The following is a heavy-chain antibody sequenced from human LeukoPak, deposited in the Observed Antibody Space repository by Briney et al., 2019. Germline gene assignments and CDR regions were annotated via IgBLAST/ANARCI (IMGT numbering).Heavy chain of an antibody. V-gene: IGHV3-53*01. CDR3: AREGNYYDLDV. J-gene: IGHJ6*02. CDR2: IFSGGTT. Sequence: GGSLRLSCSASGFPVSSNYMSWVRQAPGKGLEGVSVIFSGGTTYYADSVKGRFTISRDNSKNKLYLQMNSLRAEDTAVYYCAREGNYYDLDVWGQGTTVTVSS. CDR1: GFPVSSNY.